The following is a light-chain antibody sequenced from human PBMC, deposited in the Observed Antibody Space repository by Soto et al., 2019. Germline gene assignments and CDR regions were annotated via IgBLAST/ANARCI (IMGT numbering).Light chain of an antibody. Sequence: EIVLTQSPGTLSLSPGERTTLSCRASQSVSSSNLLWYQQKRGQAPRLLIYGAYKRATGIPDRFSGSGSGTDFTLNISRLEREDFALYYCQRYGNSPPYTFGQGTKVEIK. J-gene: IGKJ2*01. CDR1: QSVSSSN. CDR3: QRYGNSPPYT. CDR2: GAY. V-gene: IGKV3-20*01.